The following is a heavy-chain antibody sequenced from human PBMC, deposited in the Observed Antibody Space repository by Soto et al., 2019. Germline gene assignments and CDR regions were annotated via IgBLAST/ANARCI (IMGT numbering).Heavy chain of an antibody. CDR2: INQGGST. V-gene: IGHV4-34*10. Sequence: SETLSLTCAVYGGSFSNYYWSWIRQPPGKGLEWIGEINQGGSTTYNPSLKSRVTMSLDTSKNQFSLKLNSVTAADTAVYYCSSGDYIKGVGYWGQGTLVTVSS. CDR3: SSGDYIKGVGY. CDR1: GGSFSNYY. J-gene: IGHJ4*02. D-gene: IGHD4-17*01.